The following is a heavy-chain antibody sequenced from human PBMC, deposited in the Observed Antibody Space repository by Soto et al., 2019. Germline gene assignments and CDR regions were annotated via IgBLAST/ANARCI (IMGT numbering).Heavy chain of an antibody. V-gene: IGHV1-69*06. Sequence: QVQLVQSGAEVKKPGSSVKVSCKASGGTFSSYAISWVRQAPGQGLEWMGGIIPIFGTANYAQKFQGRVTIPADKSTSTAYMELSSLRSEDTAVYYCARGGDSSSSWGYYYGMDVWGQGTTVTVSS. CDR3: ARGGDSSSSWGYYYGMDV. CDR1: GGTFSSYA. J-gene: IGHJ6*02. CDR2: IIPIFGTA. D-gene: IGHD6-6*01.